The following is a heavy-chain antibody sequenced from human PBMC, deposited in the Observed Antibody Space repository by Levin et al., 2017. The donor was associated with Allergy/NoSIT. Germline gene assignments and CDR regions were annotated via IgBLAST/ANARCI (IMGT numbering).Heavy chain of an antibody. CDR2: ISDDGSHK. CDR1: GFTFSDYG. CDR3: ARDFNYYRSSTITWFFDH. V-gene: IGHV3-30*03. D-gene: IGHD2-2*01. Sequence: GGSLRLSCAASGFTFSDYGVHWVRQAPGKGLEWVAAISDDGSHKYYADSVKGRFTVSRDNSRDSLYLEMDNLTADDTATYYCARDFNYYRSSTITWFFDHWGQGNLVTVSS. J-gene: IGHJ4*02.